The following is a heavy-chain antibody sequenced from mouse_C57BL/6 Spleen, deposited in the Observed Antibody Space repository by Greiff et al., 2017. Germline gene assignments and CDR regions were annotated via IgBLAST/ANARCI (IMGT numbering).Heavy chain of an antibody. D-gene: IGHD1-1*01. CDR2: IYPGDGDT. V-gene: IGHV1-82*01. CDR1: GYAFSSSW. Sequence: QVQLQQSGPELVKPGASVKLSCTASGYAFSSSWMNWVKQRPGKGLEWFGWIYPGDGDTNYNGKVKGKATLTAYTTSSAAYMQLSNLTSEDSAVYFCARWPLQNYGSNYDWYFDVWGTGTTVTVSS. CDR3: ARWPLQNYGSNYDWYFDV. J-gene: IGHJ1*03.